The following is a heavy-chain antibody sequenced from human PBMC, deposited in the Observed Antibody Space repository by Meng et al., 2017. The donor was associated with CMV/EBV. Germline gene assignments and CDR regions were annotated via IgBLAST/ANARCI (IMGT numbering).Heavy chain of an antibody. Sequence: VHLVQPGAEGKKPGASVKVSCKASAYTFTSYGISWVRQAPGQGLEWMGWISAYNGNTNYAQKLQGRVTMTTDTSTSTAYMELRSLRSDDTAVYYCARGGRYYYDSSGYCDYWGQGTLVTVSS. V-gene: IGHV1-18*04. CDR3: ARGGRYYYDSSGYCDY. D-gene: IGHD3-22*01. CDR1: AYTFTSYG. J-gene: IGHJ4*02. CDR2: ISAYNGNT.